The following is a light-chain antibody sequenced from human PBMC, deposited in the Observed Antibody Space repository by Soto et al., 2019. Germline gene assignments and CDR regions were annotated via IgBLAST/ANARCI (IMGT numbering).Light chain of an antibody. V-gene: IGKV1-5*03. J-gene: IGKJ4*01. CDR1: YTLANW. Sequence: IPMTQSPSSLSASVGDRVTIPCRASYTLANWLAWFQQKPGKAPKLLIYKASTVESGVPSRFSGSGSGTEFTLTISSLQTDDFASYYCLHYSTYPLTFGGGTRVDI. CDR3: LHYSTYPLT. CDR2: KAS.